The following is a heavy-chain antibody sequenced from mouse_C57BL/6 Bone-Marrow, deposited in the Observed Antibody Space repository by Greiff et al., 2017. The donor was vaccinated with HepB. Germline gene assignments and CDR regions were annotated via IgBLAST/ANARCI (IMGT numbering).Heavy chain of an antibody. D-gene: IGHD1-1*01. V-gene: IGHV1-53*01. CDR1: GYTFTSYW. CDR2: INPSNGGT. CDR3: ARRMVYCGSSYVGWYFDV. Sequence: VQLQQPGTELVKPGASVKLSCKASGYTFTSYWMHWVKQRPGQGLEWIGNINPSNGGTNYNEKFKSKATLTVDKSSSTAYMQLSSLTSEDSAVYYCARRMVYCGSSYVGWYFDVWGTGTTVTVSS. J-gene: IGHJ1*03.